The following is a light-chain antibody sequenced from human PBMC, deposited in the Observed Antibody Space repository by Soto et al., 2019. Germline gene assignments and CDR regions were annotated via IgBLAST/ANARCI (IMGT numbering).Light chain of an antibody. V-gene: IGKV1-27*01. CDR2: AAS. J-gene: IGKJ5*01. CDR3: QLYGISPH. Sequence: DIQMTQSPSSLSASVGDRVTITCRASQGISNYLAWYQQKPGKVPKLLIYAASTLQSGVPSRFSGSGSGTDFTLTINRLEPEDFAVYYCQLYGISPHFGQGTRLEI. CDR1: QGISNY.